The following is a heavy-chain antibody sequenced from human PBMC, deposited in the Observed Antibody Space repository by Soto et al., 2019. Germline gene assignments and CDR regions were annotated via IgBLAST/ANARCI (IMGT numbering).Heavy chain of an antibody. CDR1: GGTFSNFV. Sequence: SVKVSCKASGGTFSNFVISWVRQAPGQGLEWMGGNIPIFGTANYAQKFQGRVTIIADESTGTTCMELTSLRSEDTAVYYCARAPILVGETTYENYFDYWGQGTLVTVSS. V-gene: IGHV1-69*13. CDR2: NIPIFGTA. J-gene: IGHJ4*02. CDR3: ARAPILVGETTYENYFDY. D-gene: IGHD2-21*01.